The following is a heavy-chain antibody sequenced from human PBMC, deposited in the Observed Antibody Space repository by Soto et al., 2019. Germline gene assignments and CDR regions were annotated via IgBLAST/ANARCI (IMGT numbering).Heavy chain of an antibody. V-gene: IGHV1-2*02. CDR1: GYTFTGYY. CDR2: INPNSGGT. J-gene: IGHJ3*02. CDR3: ARGAGRDGYREAFDI. D-gene: IGHD5-12*01. Sequence: QVQLVQSGAEVKKPGASVKVSCKASGYTFTGYYMHWVRQAPGQGLEWMGWINPNSGGTNYAQKFQGRVTMTRDTSISTAYMELSRLRSDDTAVYYCARGAGRDGYREAFDIWGQGTMVTVSS.